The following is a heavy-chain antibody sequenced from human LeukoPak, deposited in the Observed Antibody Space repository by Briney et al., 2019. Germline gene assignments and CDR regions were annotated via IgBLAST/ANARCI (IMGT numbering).Heavy chain of an antibody. D-gene: IGHD2-15*01. CDR2: IYSSGST. Sequence: SETLSLTCTVSGGSISSYYWSWIRQPAGKALEWIGRIYSSGSTNYNPSLKSRVTISVDTSKNQFSLKLSSVTAADTAVYYCARTLDCSSSSCPYGMDVWGQGTTVTVPS. J-gene: IGHJ6*02. CDR3: ARTLDCSSSSCPYGMDV. CDR1: GGSISSYY. V-gene: IGHV4-4*07.